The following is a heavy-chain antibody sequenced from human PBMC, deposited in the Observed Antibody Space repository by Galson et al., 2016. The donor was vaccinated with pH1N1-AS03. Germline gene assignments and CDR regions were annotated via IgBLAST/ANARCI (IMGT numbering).Heavy chain of an antibody. CDR1: GGTFNSNA. J-gene: IGHJ4*02. CDR3: ARGRGYHLRDTTDY. CDR2: IIAIFRTT. Sequence: SVKVSCKASGGTFNSNAISWVRQAPGQGLEWMGGIIAIFRTTIYAQKFQGRATITADEFMRTVNMELSSLTSEDTAVYYCARGRGYHLRDTTDYWGRGTLVTVSS. V-gene: IGHV1-69*13. D-gene: IGHD1-26*01.